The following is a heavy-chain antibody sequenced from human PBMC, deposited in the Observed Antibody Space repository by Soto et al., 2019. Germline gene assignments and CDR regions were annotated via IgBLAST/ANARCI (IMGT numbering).Heavy chain of an antibody. V-gene: IGHV3-30*18. Sequence: GGSLRLSCAASGFTFCSYVMHWVRQAPGKGLEWVAVISSDGSKKYYADSVKGRFTVSRDNSKNALDLQMDSLRAEDTAVYYCAKDRGTSRYLGGSFDYWGQGTLVTVSS. CDR1: GFTFCSYV. CDR2: ISSDGSKK. D-gene: IGHD2-8*01. J-gene: IGHJ4*02. CDR3: AKDRGTSRYLGGSFDY.